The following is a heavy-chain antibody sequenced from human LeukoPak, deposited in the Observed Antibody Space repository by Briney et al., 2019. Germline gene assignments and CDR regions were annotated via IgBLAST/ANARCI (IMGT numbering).Heavy chain of an antibody. CDR2: ITYDGSNK. CDR1: GYTFTSHY. CDR3: ANAWSPLIAVAGDPIDY. Sequence: SCKASGYTFTSHYMHWVRQAPGKGLEWVAVITYDGSNKFYADSVKGRFTISRDNSKNTLYLQMNTLTAEDTAVYYCANAWSPLIAVAGDPIDYWGQGTLVTVSS. D-gene: IGHD6-19*01. J-gene: IGHJ4*02. V-gene: IGHV3-30*18.